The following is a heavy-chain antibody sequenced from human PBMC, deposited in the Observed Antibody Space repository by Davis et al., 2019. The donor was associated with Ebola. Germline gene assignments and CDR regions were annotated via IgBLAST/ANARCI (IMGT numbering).Heavy chain of an antibody. CDR1: GYTFTSYG. V-gene: IGHV1-18*01. J-gene: IGHJ6*03. CDR2: INPNSGDT. Sequence: ASVKVSCKASGYTFTSYGISWVRQAPGQGPEWMGYINPNSGDTEHAQNFQGRVIVTCDSSISTAYMELSGLKSDDTAVYYCARGNYYYMDVWGKGTTVTVSS. CDR3: ARGNYYYMDV.